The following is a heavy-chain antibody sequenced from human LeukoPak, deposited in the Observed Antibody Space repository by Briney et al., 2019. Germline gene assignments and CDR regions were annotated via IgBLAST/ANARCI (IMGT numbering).Heavy chain of an antibody. CDR1: GYTLTELS. J-gene: IGHJ5*02. CDR2: FDPEDGET. CDR3: ARAHLREASNWFDP. V-gene: IGHV1-24*01. Sequence: ASVKVSCKVSGYTLTELSMHWVRQAPGKGLEWMGGFDPEDGETIYAQKFQGRVTMTEDTSTDTAYMELRSLRSDDTAVYYCARAHLREASNWFDPWGQGTLVTVSS.